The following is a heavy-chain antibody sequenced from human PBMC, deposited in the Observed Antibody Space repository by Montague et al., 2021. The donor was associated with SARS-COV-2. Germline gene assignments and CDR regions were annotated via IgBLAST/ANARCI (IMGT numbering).Heavy chain of an antibody. V-gene: IGHV1-18*01. Sequence: SVKVSCKASGYTLTSYGISWVRQAPGQGLEWMGWISDYNGNTNYAQKLQGRVTMTTDTSTSTAYMELRSLRSDDTAVYYCARDNWELLGPDYWGQGTLVTVSS. D-gene: IGHD1-26*01. CDR2: ISDYNGNT. J-gene: IGHJ4*02. CDR1: GYTLTSYG. CDR3: ARDNWELLGPDY.